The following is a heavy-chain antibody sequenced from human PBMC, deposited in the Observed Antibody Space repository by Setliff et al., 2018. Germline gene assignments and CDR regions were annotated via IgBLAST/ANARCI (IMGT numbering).Heavy chain of an antibody. Sequence: GESLKISCAASGFIFSSYSMNWVRQAPGKGLEWVSYISSSSSTIYYADSVKGRFTISRDNAKNSLYLQMNSLRAEDTAVYYCARDHAYGSRFYYYYYGMDVWGQGTTVTVSS. CDR3: ARDHAYGSRFYYYYYGMDV. J-gene: IGHJ6*02. CDR2: ISSSSSTI. CDR1: GFIFSSYS. D-gene: IGHD3-10*01. V-gene: IGHV3-48*01.